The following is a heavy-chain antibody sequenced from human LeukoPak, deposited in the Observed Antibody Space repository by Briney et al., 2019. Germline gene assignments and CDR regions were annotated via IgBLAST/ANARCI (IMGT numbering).Heavy chain of an antibody. CDR2: INANSGGT. CDR3: TRPYYDFWSGYADNWFDP. V-gene: IGHV1-2*02. Sequence: GASVKVSCKASGYTFTGYYMYWVRQAPGQGLEWMGWINANSGGTNYAQKFQGRVTMTRDTSISTAYMELSRLRSDDTAVYYCTRPYYDFWSGYADNWFDPWGQGTLVTVSS. J-gene: IGHJ5*02. CDR1: GYTFTGYY. D-gene: IGHD3-3*01.